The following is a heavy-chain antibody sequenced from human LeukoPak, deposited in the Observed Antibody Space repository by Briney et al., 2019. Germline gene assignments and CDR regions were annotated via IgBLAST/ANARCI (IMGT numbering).Heavy chain of an antibody. Sequence: PSETLSLTCAVSGYSISSGYYWGWIRQPPGKGLEWIGSIYHSGSTYYNPSLKSRVTISVDTSKNQFSLKLSSVTATDTAVYYCARGRLRYFDWLPKGPPYYMDVWGKGTTVTVSS. D-gene: IGHD3-9*01. J-gene: IGHJ6*03. CDR1: GYSISSGYY. CDR3: ARGRLRYFDWLPKGPPYYMDV. CDR2: IYHSGST. V-gene: IGHV4-38-2*01.